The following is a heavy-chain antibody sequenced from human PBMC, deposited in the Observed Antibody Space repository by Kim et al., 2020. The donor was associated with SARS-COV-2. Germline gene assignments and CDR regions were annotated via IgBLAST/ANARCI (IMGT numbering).Heavy chain of an antibody. Sequence: GGSLRLSCAASGFTFSSYSMNWVRQAPGKGLEWVSYISSSSSTIYYADSVKGRFTISRDNAKNSLYLQMNSLRDEDTAVYYCARSGYYDILTGYHIYYYYYGMDVWGQGTTVTVSS. CDR2: ISSSSSTI. CDR3: ARSGYYDILTGYHIYYYYYGMDV. D-gene: IGHD3-9*01. J-gene: IGHJ6*02. CDR1: GFTFSSYS. V-gene: IGHV3-48*02.